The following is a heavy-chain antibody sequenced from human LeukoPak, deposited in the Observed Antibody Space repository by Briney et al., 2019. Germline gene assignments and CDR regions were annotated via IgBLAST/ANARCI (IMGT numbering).Heavy chain of an antibody. V-gene: IGHV4-38-2*02. Sequence: SETLSLTCAVSGYSISSGYQWAWIRQSPGKGLEWIGIIYHSGSAHYNPSLKSRVTILVETSKNQFSLKLYSVTAADTAVYYCARDPRWLTPDCTSTSCYENYFDPWGQGTLVTVSS. CDR3: ARDPRWLTPDCTSTSCYENYFDP. J-gene: IGHJ5*02. CDR2: IYHSGSA. CDR1: GYSISSGYQ. D-gene: IGHD2-2*01.